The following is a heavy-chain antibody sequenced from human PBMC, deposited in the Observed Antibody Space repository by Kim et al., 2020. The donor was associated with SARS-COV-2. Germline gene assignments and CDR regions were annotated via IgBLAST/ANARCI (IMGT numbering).Heavy chain of an antibody. J-gene: IGHJ5*02. Sequence: GGSLRLSCAASGFTFSSYSMNWVRQAPGKGLEWVSYISSSSSTIYYADSVKGRFTISRDNAKNSLYLQMNSLRDEDTAVYYCARDGVVPAAILEWRHNWFDPWGQGTLVTVSS. CDR3: ARDGVVPAAILEWRHNWFDP. CDR1: GFTFSSYS. CDR2: ISSSSSTI. V-gene: IGHV3-48*02. D-gene: IGHD2-2*02.